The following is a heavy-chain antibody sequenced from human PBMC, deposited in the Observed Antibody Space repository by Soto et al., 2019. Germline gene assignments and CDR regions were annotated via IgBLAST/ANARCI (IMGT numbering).Heavy chain of an antibody. J-gene: IGHJ6*03. CDR2: IYYSGST. V-gene: IGHV4-39*01. Sequence: QLQLQESGPGLVKPSETLSLTCTVSGGSISSSSYYWGWIRQPPGKGLEWIGSIYYSGSTYYNPSLKGRVTISVDTSKNQFSLKLSSVTAADTAVYYCARQAEEYCSSTSCYGSFYYYYYYMDVWGKGTTVTVSS. CDR3: ARQAEEYCSSTSCYGSFYYYYYYMDV. CDR1: GGSISSSSYY. D-gene: IGHD2-2*01.